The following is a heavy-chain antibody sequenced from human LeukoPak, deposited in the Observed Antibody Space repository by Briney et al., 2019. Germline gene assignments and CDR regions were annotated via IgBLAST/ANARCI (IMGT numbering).Heavy chain of an antibody. Sequence: GGSLRLSCAASGFTFSSYWMSWVRQAPGKGLEWVANIKQDGSEKYYVDSVKGRFTISKDNAKNSLYLQMNSLRAEDTAVYYCARGVFPSRVSDYWGQGTLVTVLS. V-gene: IGHV3-7*01. D-gene: IGHD2-21*01. CDR2: IKQDGSEK. CDR1: GFTFSSYW. CDR3: ARGVFPSRVSDY. J-gene: IGHJ4*02.